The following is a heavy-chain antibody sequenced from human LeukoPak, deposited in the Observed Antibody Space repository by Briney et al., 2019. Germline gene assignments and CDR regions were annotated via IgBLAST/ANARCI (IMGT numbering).Heavy chain of an antibody. Sequence: SETLSLTCAVYGGSFSGYYWSWIRQPPGKGLEWIGEINHSGSTNYNPSLKSRVTISVHTSKNQFSLKLSSVTAADTAVYYCARRGGSSGYRWFDPWGQGTLVTVSS. CDR1: GGSFSGYY. J-gene: IGHJ5*02. CDR3: ARRGGSSGYRWFDP. D-gene: IGHD3-22*01. V-gene: IGHV4-34*01. CDR2: INHSGST.